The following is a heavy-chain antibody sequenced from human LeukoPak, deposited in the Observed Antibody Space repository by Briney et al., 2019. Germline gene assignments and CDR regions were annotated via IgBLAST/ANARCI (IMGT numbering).Heavy chain of an antibody. CDR2: IWYDGSNK. CDR3: ASGPVLTMIVLYYFDY. D-gene: IGHD3-22*01. V-gene: IGHV3-30*02. Sequence: GGSLRLSCAASGFTFSSYGMHWVRQAPGKGLEWVAVIWYDGSNKYYADSVKGRFTISRDNSKNTLYLQMNSLRAEDTAVYYCASGPVLTMIVLYYFDYWGQGTLVTVSS. CDR1: GFTFSSYG. J-gene: IGHJ4*02.